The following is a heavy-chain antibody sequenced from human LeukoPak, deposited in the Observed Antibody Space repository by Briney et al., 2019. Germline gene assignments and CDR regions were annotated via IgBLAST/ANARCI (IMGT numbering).Heavy chain of an antibody. CDR1: GYTFIDLY. CDR3: ARVSAALGTRYMDV. Sequence: ASVKVSCKASGYTFIDLYIHWVRQAPGQGLEWMGWVHPKSGRTNYAQQFQGRVTMTRDTSISTVYMEVSGLTSDDTAVFYCARVSAALGTRYMDVWGNGTTVTVSS. D-gene: IGHD6-25*01. CDR2: VHPKSGRT. V-gene: IGHV1-2*02. J-gene: IGHJ6*03.